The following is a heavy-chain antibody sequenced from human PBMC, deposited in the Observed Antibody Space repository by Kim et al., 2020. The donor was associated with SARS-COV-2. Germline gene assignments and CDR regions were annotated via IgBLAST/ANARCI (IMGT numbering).Heavy chain of an antibody. D-gene: IGHD2-21*02. V-gene: IGHV5-10-1*01. CDR2: T. Sequence: TNYSPSFQGHVTISDDKSISTAYLQWSSLKAADTAMYYCARHRVTAPDYWGQGTLVTVSS. CDR3: ARHRVTAPDY. J-gene: IGHJ4*02.